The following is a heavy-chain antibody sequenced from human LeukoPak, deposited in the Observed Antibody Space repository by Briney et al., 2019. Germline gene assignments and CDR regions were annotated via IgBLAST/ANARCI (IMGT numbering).Heavy chain of an antibody. CDR1: GFIFGDYT. Sequence: GGSLRLSCTASGFIFGDYTMSWFRQAPGKGLEWVGFIRGKAYGGTTEYAASVKGRFTISRDDSKSIAYLQMNSLKTEDTAVYYCSRVVSSSPAGGDYWGQGTLVTVSS. CDR2: IRGKAYGGTT. J-gene: IGHJ4*02. D-gene: IGHD3-16*01. V-gene: IGHV3-49*03. CDR3: SRVVSSSPAGGDY.